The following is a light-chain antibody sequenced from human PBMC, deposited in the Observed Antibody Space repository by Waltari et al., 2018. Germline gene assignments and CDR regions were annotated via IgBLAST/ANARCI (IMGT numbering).Light chain of an antibody. CDR3: SSYAGSSKGV. CDR1: SSEVGNYKR. CDR2: AVS. Sequence: QSALTQPASVSGSPGQSITISCTGTSSEVGNYKRVSRYQQHPGKAPKLMIYAVSKRPSGVSDRFSGSKSGDMASLTISGLQPEDEAEYFCSSYAGSSKGVFGGGTKVTVL. J-gene: IGLJ2*01. V-gene: IGLV2-23*02.